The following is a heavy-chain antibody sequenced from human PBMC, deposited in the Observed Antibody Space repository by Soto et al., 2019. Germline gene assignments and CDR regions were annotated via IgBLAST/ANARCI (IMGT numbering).Heavy chain of an antibody. CDR1: GGSISSSSYY. J-gene: IGHJ5*02. D-gene: IGHD3-10*02. V-gene: IGHV4-39*01. CDR3: ARLRVRGVANNWFDP. Sequence: QLQLQESGPGLVKPSETLSLTCTVSGGSISSSSYYWGWIRQPPGKGLEWIGSIYYSGSTYYNPSLKSRVTISVDTSKNQFSLKLSSVTAADTAVYYCARLRVRGVANNWFDPWGQGTLVTVSS. CDR2: IYYSGST.